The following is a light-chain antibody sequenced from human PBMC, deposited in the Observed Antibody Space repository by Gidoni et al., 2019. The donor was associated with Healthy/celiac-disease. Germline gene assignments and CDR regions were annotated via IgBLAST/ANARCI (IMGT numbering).Light chain of an antibody. CDR3: QQRSNWPPWT. V-gene: IGKV3-11*01. CDR2: DAS. Sequence: EIVLTHSRATLSLSPGERATLSCRASLSVSSYLAWYQQKPGQAPRLLIYDASNRSNGIPARFSGSGSGTNFTLTISSLEPADFAVYYCQQRSNWPPWTFGQGTKVEIK. J-gene: IGKJ1*01. CDR1: LSVSSY.